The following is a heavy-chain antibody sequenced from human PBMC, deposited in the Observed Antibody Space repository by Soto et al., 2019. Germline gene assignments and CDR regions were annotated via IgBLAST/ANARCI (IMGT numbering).Heavy chain of an antibody. D-gene: IGHD4-17*01. J-gene: IGHJ4*02. V-gene: IGHV1-18*01. CDR3: ARWDDYGASDQYHFDQ. Sequence: ASVQVSFKASGYTFTASGISWVRQAPGQGLEWMGWTSIYNGHTEYSPKFLGRVVMTTDTSADTAYLELKSLRPDDAALYYCARWDDYGASDQYHFDQWGQGTLVTVSS. CDR2: TSIYNGHT. CDR1: GYTFTASG.